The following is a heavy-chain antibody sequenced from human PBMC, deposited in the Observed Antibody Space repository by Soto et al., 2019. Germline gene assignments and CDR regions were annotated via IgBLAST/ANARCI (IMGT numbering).Heavy chain of an antibody. D-gene: IGHD3-10*01. CDR1: GFTFSSYG. Sequence: GGSLRLSCAASGFTFSSYGMHWVRQAPGNGLEWVAVISYDGSNKYYADSVKGRFTISRDNSKNTLYLQMNSLRAEDTAVYYCARGSSRVCFGELFSPPAMDFWGQGTTVTVSS. CDR2: ISYDGSNK. V-gene: IGHV3-30-3*01. J-gene: IGHJ6*02. CDR3: ARGSSRVCFGELFSPPAMDF.